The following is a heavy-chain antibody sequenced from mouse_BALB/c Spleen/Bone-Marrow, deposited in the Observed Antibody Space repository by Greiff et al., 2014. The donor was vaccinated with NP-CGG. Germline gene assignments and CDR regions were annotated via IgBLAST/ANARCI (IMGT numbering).Heavy chain of an antibody. CDR2: IWADGST. Sequence: QVQLKESGPGLVAPSQSLSITCTVSGFSLTSYGVHWVRQPPGKGLEWLGVIWADGSTNYNSALMSRLSISKDNSKSQVFLKMNSLQTDDTAMYHCSRITTATGAMDYWGQGTSVTVSS. CDR3: SRITTATGAMDY. V-gene: IGHV2-9*02. J-gene: IGHJ4*01. D-gene: IGHD1-2*01. CDR1: GFSLTSYG.